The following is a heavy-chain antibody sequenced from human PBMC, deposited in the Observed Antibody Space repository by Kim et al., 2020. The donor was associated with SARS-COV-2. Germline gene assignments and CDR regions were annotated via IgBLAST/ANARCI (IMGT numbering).Heavy chain of an antibody. Sequence: GGSLRLSCAASGFTFSSYGMHWVRQAPGKGLEWVAVISYDGSNKYYADSVKGRFTISRDNSKNTLYLQMNSLRAEDTAVYYCAKDRPYYYDPEGFDYWGQGTLVTVSS. CDR2: ISYDGSNK. D-gene: IGHD3-22*01. V-gene: IGHV3-30*18. CDR1: GFTFSSYG. CDR3: AKDRPYYYDPEGFDY. J-gene: IGHJ4*02.